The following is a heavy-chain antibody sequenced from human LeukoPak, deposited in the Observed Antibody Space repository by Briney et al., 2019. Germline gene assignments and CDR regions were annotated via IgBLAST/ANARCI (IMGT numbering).Heavy chain of an antibody. CDR3: ARVFVGYDDY. V-gene: IGHV3-53*01. CDR2: IYSDGST. J-gene: IGHJ4*02. Sequence: GGSLRLSCAASGLTVRSNYMSWVRQVPGKWLEWVSVIYSDGSTYYADSVKGRFSISRDNSKNTVYLQMNSLRAEDTAVYYCARVFVGYDDYWGQGTLVTVSS. CDR1: GLTVRSNY. D-gene: IGHD6-13*01.